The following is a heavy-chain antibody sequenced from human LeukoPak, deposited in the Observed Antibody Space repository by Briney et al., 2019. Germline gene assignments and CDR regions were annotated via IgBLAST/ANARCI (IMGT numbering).Heavy chain of an antibody. D-gene: IGHD1-26*01. CDR1: GYSFTSYW. CDR2: IYPGDSDT. Sequence: GESLKISCKGSGYSFTSYWIGWVRQMPGKGLEWMGMIYPGDSDTRYSPSFQGQVTISADKSISTAYLQWSSLKASDTAMYYCARQTIVGAISNWFDPWGQGTLVTVSS. CDR3: ARQTIVGAISNWFDP. V-gene: IGHV5-51*01. J-gene: IGHJ5*02.